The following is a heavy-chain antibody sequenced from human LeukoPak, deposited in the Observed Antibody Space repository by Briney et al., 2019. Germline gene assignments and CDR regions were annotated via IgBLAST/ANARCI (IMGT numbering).Heavy chain of an antibody. D-gene: IGHD6-6*01. Sequence: GRSLRLSYAASGFTFSSYGMHWVRQAPGKGLEWVAVISYDGSNKYYADSVKGRFTISRDNSKNTLYLQMNSPRAEDTAVYYCAKDRGPYSSSSFPGGFDPWGQGTLVTVSS. J-gene: IGHJ5*02. CDR3: AKDRGPYSSSSFPGGFDP. V-gene: IGHV3-30*18. CDR1: GFTFSSYG. CDR2: ISYDGSNK.